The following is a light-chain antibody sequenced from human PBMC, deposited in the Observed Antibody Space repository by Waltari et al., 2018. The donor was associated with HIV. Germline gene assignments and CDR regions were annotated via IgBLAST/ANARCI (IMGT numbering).Light chain of an antibody. CDR3: AAWEDSLWV. V-gene: IGLV1-47*01. CDR1: SSTIGRNY. CDR2: RNN. J-gene: IGLJ3*02. Sequence: QYVLTQPPSASGTPGQRVTISCSGRSSTIGRNYVFWYQQRPGTAPKLLIYRNNDRPSGVPDRFSGSKSGTSASLAISGLRSDDEADYYCAAWEDSLWVFGGGTKLTV.